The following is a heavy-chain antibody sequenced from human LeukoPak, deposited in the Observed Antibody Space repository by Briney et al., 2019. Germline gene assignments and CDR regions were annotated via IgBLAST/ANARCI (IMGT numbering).Heavy chain of an antibody. D-gene: IGHD3-22*01. CDR2: INPNSGGT. Sequence: ASVKVSCKASGYTFTDYYIHWVRQAPGQGLEWLGWINPNSGGTNYAQKFQGRVTMTRDTSISTAYMELSRLKPDDTAVYYCARVHFYDSSGYSLINPWGQGTLVTVSS. CDR3: ARVHFYDSSGYSLINP. J-gene: IGHJ4*02. V-gene: IGHV1-2*02. CDR1: GYTFTDYY.